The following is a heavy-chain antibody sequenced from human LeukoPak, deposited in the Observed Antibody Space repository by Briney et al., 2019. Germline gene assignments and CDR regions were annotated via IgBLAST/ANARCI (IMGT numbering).Heavy chain of an antibody. V-gene: IGHV1-2*02. D-gene: IGHD2-15*01. CDR2: INPNSGGT. Sequence: ASVKVSCKASGYTFTGYYMHWVRQAPGRGLEWMGWINPNSGGTNYAQKFQGRVTMTRDTSISTAYMELSRLRSDDTAVYYCARDLGCSGGSCDLNWFDPWGQGTLVTVSS. J-gene: IGHJ5*02. CDR3: ARDLGCSGGSCDLNWFDP. CDR1: GYTFTGYY.